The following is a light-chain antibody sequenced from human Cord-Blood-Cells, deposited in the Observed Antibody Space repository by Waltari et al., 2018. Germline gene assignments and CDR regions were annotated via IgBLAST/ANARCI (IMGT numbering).Light chain of an antibody. Sequence: QSVLTQPPSASGTPGQRVTISCSGSSSNIGSNTVNWYQQLPGTAPKLLIYSNNQRPSGVPDRFSGSQSGTSASVAISGLQSEDEADYYCAAWDDSLNGPVFGGGTKLTVL. CDR1: SSNIGSNT. V-gene: IGLV1-44*01. J-gene: IGLJ2*01. CDR3: AAWDDSLNGPV. CDR2: SNN.